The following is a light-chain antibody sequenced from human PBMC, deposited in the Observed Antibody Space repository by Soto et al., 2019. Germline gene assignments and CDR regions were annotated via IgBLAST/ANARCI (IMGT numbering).Light chain of an antibody. V-gene: IGKV1-39*01. CDR1: RNISSL. CDR2: IAS. CDR3: QQSRSIPYT. J-gene: IGKJ2*01. Sequence: DIQLTQSPSSLSASVGDRVTITCRASRNISSLLNWYQQIPGKAPKLLIYIASNLQSGVPSRFNGRGSGTDFPLTISSLQPEDLAPYYCQQSRSIPYTLGQGTKLDLK.